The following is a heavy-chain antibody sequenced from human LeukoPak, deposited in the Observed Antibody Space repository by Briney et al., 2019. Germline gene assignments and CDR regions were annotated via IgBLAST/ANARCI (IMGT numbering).Heavy chain of an antibody. V-gene: IGHV3-43*01. Sequence: GGSLRLSCAASGFTFDDYTMHWVRQAPGKGLEWVSLISWDGGSTYYADSVKGRFTISRDNSKNSLYLQMNSLRTEDTALYYCAKDRGLRSRYWYFDLWGRGTLVTVSS. D-gene: IGHD4-17*01. CDR1: GFTFDDYT. J-gene: IGHJ2*01. CDR2: ISWDGGST. CDR3: AKDRGLRSRYWYFDL.